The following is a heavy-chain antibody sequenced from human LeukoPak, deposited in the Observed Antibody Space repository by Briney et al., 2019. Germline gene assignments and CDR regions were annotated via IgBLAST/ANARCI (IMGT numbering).Heavy chain of an antibody. J-gene: IGHJ6*02. CDR3: ARGLIAAAGTGYYYYHGMDV. CDR2: ISTISSYI. Sequence: PGGPLRLSGAASGFSFSSYNMNWVGQAPGQGLEWVAFISTISSYIYYAGSVKGRFTISRDNAKNSLYLQMNSLRAEDSAVYYCARGLIAAAGTGYYYYHGMDVWGQGTTVTVSS. V-gene: IGHV3-21*01. D-gene: IGHD6-13*01. CDR1: GFSFSSYN.